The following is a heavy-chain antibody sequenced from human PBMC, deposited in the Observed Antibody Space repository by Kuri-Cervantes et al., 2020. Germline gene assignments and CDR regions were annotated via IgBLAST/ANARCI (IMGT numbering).Heavy chain of an antibody. J-gene: IGHJ4*02. CDR3: ARDRNHLTKTGTTIHDY. V-gene: IGHV1-18*01. CDR2: ISAYNGNT. D-gene: IGHD1-7*01. CDR1: GYTFTSYG. Sequence: ASVKVSCKASGYTFTSYGISWVRQAPGQGLEWMGWISAYNGNTNYAQKFQDRVTITRDRSMSTAYMELSSLRSEDTAVYYCARDRNHLTKTGTTIHDYWGQGTLVTVSS.